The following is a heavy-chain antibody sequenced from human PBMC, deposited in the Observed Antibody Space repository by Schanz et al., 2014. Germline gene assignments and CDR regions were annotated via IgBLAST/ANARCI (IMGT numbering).Heavy chain of an antibody. D-gene: IGHD3-10*01. V-gene: IGHV4-31*03. CDR3: ARGGYGSGSYREFDY. Sequence: QVQLQESGPGLVKPSQTLSLTCTVSGGSVSSGGDYWSWIRQHPGKGLEWIGFISYSGSSDYNPSLKSRVTISMHTSKNQFSLKLSSVTAADTAVYYCARGGYGSGSYREFDYWGQGTLVTVSS. CDR1: GGSVSSGGDY. CDR2: ISYSGSS. J-gene: IGHJ4*02.